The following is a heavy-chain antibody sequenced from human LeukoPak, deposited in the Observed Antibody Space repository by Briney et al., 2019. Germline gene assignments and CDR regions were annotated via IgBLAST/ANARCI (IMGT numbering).Heavy chain of an antibody. Sequence: GGSLRLSCAASGFTFSSYGMHWVGQAPGKGLEGVAVISYDGSNKYYADSVKGRFTISRDNSKNTLYLQMNSLRAEDTAVYYCATGGGTMVRGAYDAFDIWGQGTMVTVSS. CDR2: ISYDGSNK. CDR1: GFTFSSYG. V-gene: IGHV3-30*03. J-gene: IGHJ3*02. CDR3: ATGGGTMVRGAYDAFDI. D-gene: IGHD3-10*01.